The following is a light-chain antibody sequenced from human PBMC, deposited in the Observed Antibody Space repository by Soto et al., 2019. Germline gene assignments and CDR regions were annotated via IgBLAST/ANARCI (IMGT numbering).Light chain of an antibody. CDR3: QTWGTGFSVV. Sequence: QAVETQSPSASASLGASVKLTCTLSSGHSSYAIAWHQQQPEKGPRYLMKLNSDGSHNKGDGIPDRFSGSSSGAERYLTISSLQSEDEADYYCQTWGTGFSVVFGGGTKLTVL. V-gene: IGLV4-69*01. J-gene: IGLJ2*01. CDR2: LNSDGSH. CDR1: SGHSSYA.